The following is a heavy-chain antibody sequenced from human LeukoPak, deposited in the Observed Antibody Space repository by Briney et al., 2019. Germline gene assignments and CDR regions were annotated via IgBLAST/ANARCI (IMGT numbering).Heavy chain of an antibody. CDR1: GFTFSDYY. V-gene: IGHV3-11*01. Sequence: GGSLRLSCAASGFTFSDYYMSWIRQAPGKGLEWVSYISSSGSTIYYADSVKGRFTISRDNAKNSLYLQMNSLRAEDTAVYYCARCRGGGNSHYYYYGMDVWGQGTTVTVSS. CDR3: ARCRGGGNSHYYYYGMDV. D-gene: IGHD2-21*02. J-gene: IGHJ6*02. CDR2: ISSSGSTI.